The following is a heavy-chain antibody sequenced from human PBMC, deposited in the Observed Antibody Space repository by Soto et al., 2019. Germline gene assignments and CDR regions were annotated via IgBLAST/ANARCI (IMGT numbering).Heavy chain of an antibody. CDR1: GYTFTSYG. CDR2: ISAYSGNT. J-gene: IGHJ4*02. V-gene: IGHV1-18*01. CDR3: ARDSNSGSYYGFKY. D-gene: IGHD1-26*01. Sequence: QVRLVQSGTEVMKPGASVKVSCKASGYTFTSYGISWVRQAPGQGLEWMGWISAYSGNTNYAQKVQGRVTMTTDTSTSTAYMELRSLRSDDTAVYYCARDSNSGSYYGFKYWGQGTLVTVSS.